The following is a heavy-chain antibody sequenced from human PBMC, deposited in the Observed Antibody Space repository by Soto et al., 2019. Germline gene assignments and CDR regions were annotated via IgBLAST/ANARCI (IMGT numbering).Heavy chain of an antibody. Sequence: EVQLVESGGGLVQPGGSLRLSCAASGFTFSNYDMHWVRQVTGKGLEWVSGITTAGDTYYPGSVKGRFAISREKAKVSLHLQMTSLSAGDSAVYYCPRDLHGGSYYMDVWGQGTTVTVSS. D-gene: IGHD3-10*01. CDR3: PRDLHGGSYYMDV. CDR1: GFTFSNYD. V-gene: IGHV3-13*01. CDR2: ITTAGDT. J-gene: IGHJ6*02.